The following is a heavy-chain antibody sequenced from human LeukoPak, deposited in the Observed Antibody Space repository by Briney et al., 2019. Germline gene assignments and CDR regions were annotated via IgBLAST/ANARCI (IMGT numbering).Heavy chain of an antibody. CDR1: GFTFSSYG. Sequence: PGGSLRLFCAASGFTFSSYGMHWVRQAPSKGLEWMAVISYDGSNKYYADSVKRRFTISRDNSKNTLYLQMNSLRAEDTAVYHCAKDLAVPAARGYYYYGMDVWGQGTTVTVSS. CDR3: AKDLAVPAARGYYYYGMDV. D-gene: IGHD2-2*01. V-gene: IGHV3-30*18. CDR2: ISYDGSNK. J-gene: IGHJ6*02.